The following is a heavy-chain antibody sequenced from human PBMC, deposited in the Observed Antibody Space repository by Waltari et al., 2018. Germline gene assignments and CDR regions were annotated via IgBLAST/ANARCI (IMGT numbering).Heavy chain of an antibody. CDR3: ARGMKALGSVIVATIRTTWYFDL. CDR2: IIHSGST. D-gene: IGHD5-12*01. Sequence: QLPLQQWGAGLSKPSEPLSPTCAACGGSLSGYYCSWIRQPHGHGVDWLGGIIHSGSTNYNPSLKSGVTISVDTSKNQFSRKLSAVTAAETAVYYGARGMKALGSVIVATIRTTWYFDLWGRGTLVTVSS. CDR1: GGSLSGYY. J-gene: IGHJ2*01. V-gene: IGHV4-34*12.